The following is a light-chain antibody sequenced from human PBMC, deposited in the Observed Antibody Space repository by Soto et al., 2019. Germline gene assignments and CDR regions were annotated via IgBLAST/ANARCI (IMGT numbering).Light chain of an antibody. Sequence: DIQMPQSASSLPASVGDTVTISCQASQDISKYLNWFQQKPGKAPKLLIYDVFNVETGVPSRFSGRGSGTDFTLIISNLQPEDFVTYYCQQYDQLPITFGGGTKVDI. CDR1: QDISKY. CDR3: QQYDQLPIT. CDR2: DVF. J-gene: IGKJ4*01. V-gene: IGKV1-33*01.